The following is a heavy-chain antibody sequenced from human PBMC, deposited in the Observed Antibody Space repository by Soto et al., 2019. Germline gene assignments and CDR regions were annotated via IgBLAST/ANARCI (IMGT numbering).Heavy chain of an antibody. Sequence: SATLSLTCSVSGDSISTVDYFWAWIRQPPGQSLEYIGYIYKSATTYYNPSFESRVAISLDTSKSQFSLNVTSVTAADTAVYFCARGRYCLTGRCFPNWFDSWGQGTLVTVS. J-gene: IGHJ5*01. CDR2: IYKSATT. CDR1: GDSISTVDYF. CDR3: ARGRYCLTGRCFPNWFDS. D-gene: IGHD1-20*01. V-gene: IGHV4-30-4*01.